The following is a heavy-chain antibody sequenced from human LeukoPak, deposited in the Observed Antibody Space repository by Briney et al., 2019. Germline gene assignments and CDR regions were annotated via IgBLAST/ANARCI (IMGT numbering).Heavy chain of an antibody. CDR2: IYHGGST. V-gene: IGHV4-59*01. J-gene: IGHJ3*02. CDR3: ARGAIYCGGDCFQGAFDI. Sequence: SETLSLTCIVSGGSISSYYWTWIRQPPGKGLEWIGHIYHGGSTNYNPSLKSRVTISLDTSKNHFSLKLSSVTAADTAMYSCARGAIYCGGDCFQGAFDIWGQGTMVTVSS. CDR1: GGSISSYY. D-gene: IGHD2-21*02.